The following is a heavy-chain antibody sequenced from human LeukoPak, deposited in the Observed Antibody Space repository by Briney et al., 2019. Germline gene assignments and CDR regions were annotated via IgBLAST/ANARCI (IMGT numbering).Heavy chain of an antibody. J-gene: IGHJ6*03. CDR1: GGSISRHY. V-gene: IGHV4-59*11. Sequence: SETLSLTCTVSGGSISRHYWIWIRQPPGKGLEWIGYIYYSGSTNYNPSLKSRVTISVDTSKNQFPLKLRSVTAADTAVYYCARAGSSWYYYYYYMDVWDKGITVTVSS. CDR2: IYYSGST. CDR3: ARAGSSWYYYYYYMDV. D-gene: IGHD6-13*01.